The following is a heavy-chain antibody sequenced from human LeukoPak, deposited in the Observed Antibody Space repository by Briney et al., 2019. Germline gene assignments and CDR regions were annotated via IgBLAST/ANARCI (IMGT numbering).Heavy chain of an antibody. Sequence: GRSLRLSCAASGFTFSSYGIHWVRQAPGKGLEWVAVISYDGSNKYYADSVKGRFTISRDNAKNSLYLQMNSLRAEDTALYYCAKDNHEAGVYYYYGMDVXXXGTTVTVSS. J-gene: IGHJ6*01. CDR1: GFTFSSYG. V-gene: IGHV3-30*18. CDR2: ISYDGSNK. CDR3: AKDNHEAGVYYYYGMDV. D-gene: IGHD1-14*01.